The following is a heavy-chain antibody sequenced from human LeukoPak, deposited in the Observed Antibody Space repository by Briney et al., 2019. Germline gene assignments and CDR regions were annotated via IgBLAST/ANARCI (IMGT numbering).Heavy chain of an antibody. V-gene: IGHV4-59*01. Sequence: SETLPLTCTVSGGSISSYWWSWIRQPPGRGREYFGYNFYSGSTNFNPSLKSRVTISVDTSKNQFSLKLSSVTAADTAVYYCARSITSSWYGDFQHWGQGTLVTVCS. CDR2: NFYSGST. D-gene: IGHD6-13*01. J-gene: IGHJ1*01. CDR3: ARSITSSWYGDFQH. CDR1: GGSISSYW.